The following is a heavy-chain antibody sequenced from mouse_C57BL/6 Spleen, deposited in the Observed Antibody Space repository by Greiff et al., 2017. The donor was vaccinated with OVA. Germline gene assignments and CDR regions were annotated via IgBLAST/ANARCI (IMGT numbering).Heavy chain of an antibody. Sequence: VKLVESGAELVKPGASVKLSCKASGYTFTEYTIHWVKQRSGQGLEWIGWFYPGSGSIKYNEKFKDKATLTADKSSSTVYMELSRLTSEDSAVYFCARHALYYYGSSHYAMDYWGQGTSVTVSS. V-gene: IGHV1-62-2*01. CDR3: ARHALYYYGSSHYAMDY. J-gene: IGHJ4*01. D-gene: IGHD1-1*01. CDR1: GYTFTEYT. CDR2: FYPGSGSI.